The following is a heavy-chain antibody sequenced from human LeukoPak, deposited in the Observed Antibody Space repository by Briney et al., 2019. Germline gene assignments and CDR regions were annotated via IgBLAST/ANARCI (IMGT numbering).Heavy chain of an antibody. CDR3: ARAGIAVAGDAFDI. Sequence: SETLSLTCAVYGGSFSGYYWSWIRQPPGKGLEWIGEINHSGSTNYNPSLKSRVTISVDTSKHQFSLKLSSVTAADTAVYYCARAGIAVAGDAFDIWGQGTMVTVSS. V-gene: IGHV4-34*01. D-gene: IGHD6-19*01. J-gene: IGHJ3*02. CDR1: GGSFSGYY. CDR2: INHSGST.